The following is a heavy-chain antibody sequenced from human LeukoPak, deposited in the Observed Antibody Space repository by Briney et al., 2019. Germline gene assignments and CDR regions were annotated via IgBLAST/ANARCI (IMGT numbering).Heavy chain of an antibody. CDR1: GFTFSTYW. CDR2: IKQDGSEK. V-gene: IGHV3-7*03. J-gene: IGHJ6*02. Sequence: GGSLRLSCAASGFTFSTYWMTWVRQAPGKGLEWVANIKQDGSEKNYVDSVKGRFTISRDNAKNTLYLQMSSLRAEDTAVYYCANSKDSSSWLKYYYYYYGMDVWGQGTTVTVSS. CDR3: ANSKDSSSWLKYYYYYYGMDV. D-gene: IGHD6-13*01.